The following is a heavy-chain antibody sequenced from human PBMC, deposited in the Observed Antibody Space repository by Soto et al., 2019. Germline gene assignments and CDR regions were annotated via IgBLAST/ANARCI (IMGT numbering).Heavy chain of an antibody. CDR3: ARDGDLGIAAAGILPIAYYFDY. CDR1: GFTFSSYA. CDR2: ISYDGSNK. D-gene: IGHD6-13*01. V-gene: IGHV3-30-3*01. J-gene: IGHJ4*02. Sequence: GGSLRLSCAASGFTFSSYAMHWVRQAPGKGLEWVAVISYDGSNKYYADSVKGRFTISRDNSKNTLYLQMNSLRAEDTAVYYCARDGDLGIAAAGILPIAYYFDYWGQGTLVTVSS.